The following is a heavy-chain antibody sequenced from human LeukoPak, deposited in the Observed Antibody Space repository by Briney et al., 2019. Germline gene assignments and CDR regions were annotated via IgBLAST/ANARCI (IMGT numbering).Heavy chain of an antibody. V-gene: IGHV3-23*01. CDR2: IGGSGDST. J-gene: IGHJ4*02. CDR1: GFTFSSYA. D-gene: IGHD3/OR15-3a*01. CDR3: AKGDDFWTGYTPPDY. Sequence: GGSLRLSCATSGFTFSSYAMSWVRQAPGKGLEWVSIIGGSGDSTSYADSVKGRFTISRDNSKNMLYLQMNSLRAGDTAVYYCAKGDDFWTGYTPPDYWGQGTLVTVSS.